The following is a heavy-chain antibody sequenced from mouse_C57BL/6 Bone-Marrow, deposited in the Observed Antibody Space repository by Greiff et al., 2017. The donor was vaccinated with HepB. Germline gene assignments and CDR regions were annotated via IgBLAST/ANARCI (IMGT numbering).Heavy chain of an antibody. D-gene: IGHD2-4*01. CDR3: ARWAGLPFDY. Sequence: VQLQQPGAELVKPGASVKLSCKASGYTFTSYWMHWVKQRPGQGLEWIGMIHPNSGSTNYNEKFKSKATLTVDKSSSTAYMQLSSLTSEDAAVYYCARWAGLPFDYWGQGTTLTVSS. CDR1: GYTFTSYW. V-gene: IGHV1-64*01. J-gene: IGHJ2*01. CDR2: IHPNSGST.